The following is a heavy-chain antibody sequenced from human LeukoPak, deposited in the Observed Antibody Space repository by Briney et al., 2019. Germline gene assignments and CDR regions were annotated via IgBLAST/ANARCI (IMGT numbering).Heavy chain of an antibody. CDR1: GYTFTSYD. V-gene: IGHV1-8*02. CDR3: ARSEGNWFDP. J-gene: IGHJ5*02. CDR2: MNPNSGNT. Sequence: ASVKVSCKASGYTFTSYDINWVRQATGQGLEWMGWMNPNSGNTGYAQKFQGRVTMTTDTSTSTAYMELRSLRSDDTAVYYCARSEGNWFDPWGQGTLVTVSS.